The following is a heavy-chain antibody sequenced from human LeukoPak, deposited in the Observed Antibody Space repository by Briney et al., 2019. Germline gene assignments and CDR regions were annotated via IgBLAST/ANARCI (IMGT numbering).Heavy chain of an antibody. CDR3: ARDDATPLVPLDY. V-gene: IGHV3-48*02. J-gene: IGHJ4*02. CDR2: ISSSSSTI. D-gene: IGHD6-13*01. CDR1: GFTFSTYT. Sequence: GGSLRLSCAASGFTFSTYTMNWVRQAPGKGLEWVSYISSSSSTIYYADSVKGRFTISRDNAKNSLYLQMNSLRDEDTAVYYCARDDATPLVPLDYWGQGTLVTVSS.